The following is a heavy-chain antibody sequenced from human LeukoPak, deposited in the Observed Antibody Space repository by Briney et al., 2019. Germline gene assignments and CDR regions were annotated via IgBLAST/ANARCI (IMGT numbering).Heavy chain of an antibody. V-gene: IGHV5-51*01. Sequence: GESLKISCKGSGYSFTSYWIGWVRQMPGKGLEWMGIIYPGGSDTRYSPSFQGQVTISADKSISTAYLQWSSLKASDTAMYYCASWYYDSSGNQNYYFDYWGQGTLVTVSS. CDR1: GYSFTSYW. J-gene: IGHJ4*02. CDR2: IYPGGSDT. CDR3: ASWYYDSSGNQNYYFDY. D-gene: IGHD3-22*01.